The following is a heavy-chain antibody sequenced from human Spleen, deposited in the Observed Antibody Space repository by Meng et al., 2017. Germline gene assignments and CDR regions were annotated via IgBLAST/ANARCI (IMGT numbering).Heavy chain of an antibody. V-gene: IGHV4-34*01. CDR3: ARGPTTMAHDFDY. CDR1: GGSFSDYY. Sequence: QVQLQQWGGGLWKPSVTLSLSCVVSGGSFSDYYWSWIRQPPGKGLEWIGEINHSGSTNYNPSLESRATISVDTSQNNLSLKLSSVTAADSAVYYCARGPTTMAHDFDYWGQGTLVTVSS. D-gene: IGHD4-11*01. J-gene: IGHJ4*02. CDR2: INHSGST.